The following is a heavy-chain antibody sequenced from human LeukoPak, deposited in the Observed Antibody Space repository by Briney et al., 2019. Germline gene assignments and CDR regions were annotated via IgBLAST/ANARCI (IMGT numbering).Heavy chain of an antibody. V-gene: IGHV4-59*01. CDR3: AQQVVGTSDTFDV. J-gene: IGHJ3*01. CDR2: ISYSGST. D-gene: IGHD2-15*01. CDR1: GASIRSFY. Sequence: SETLSLTCSVSGASIRSFYWSWIRQSPGKGLEWIGYISYSGSTKYNPSLKSRATMSADTSKSQLSLRLNSVTAADTAAYFCAQQVVGTSDTFDVWGQGTLVTVSS.